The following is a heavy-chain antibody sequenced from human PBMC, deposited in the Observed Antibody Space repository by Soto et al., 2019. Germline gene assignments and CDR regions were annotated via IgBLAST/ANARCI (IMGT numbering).Heavy chain of an antibody. V-gene: IGHV4-59*01. CDR3: ARDSPGRGFDP. Sequence: PSETLSLTCTVSGGSISSYYWSWIRQPPGKGLEWIGYIYYSGSTNYNPSLKSRVTISVDTSKNQFSLKPSSVTAADTAVYYCARDSPGRGFDPWGQGTLVTVSS. D-gene: IGHD1-1*01. CDR1: GGSISSYY. CDR2: IYYSGST. J-gene: IGHJ5*02.